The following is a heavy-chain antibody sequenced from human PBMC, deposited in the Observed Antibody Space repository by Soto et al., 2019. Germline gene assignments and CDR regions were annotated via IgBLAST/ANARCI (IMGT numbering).Heavy chain of an antibody. V-gene: IGHV2-5*02. CDR2: IYWDDDK. CDR3: AHRLGGIGVAGTFDY. Sequence: QITLKESGPTLVKPTQTLTLTCTFSGFSLSTSGVGVGWIRQPPGKALEWLALIYWDDDKRYSPSLKSRLTIKNDTSKNQVVLTMTTMDPVDTATYYCAHRLGGIGVAGTFDYWGQGTLVTVSS. J-gene: IGHJ4*02. CDR1: GFSLSTSGVG. D-gene: IGHD6-19*01.